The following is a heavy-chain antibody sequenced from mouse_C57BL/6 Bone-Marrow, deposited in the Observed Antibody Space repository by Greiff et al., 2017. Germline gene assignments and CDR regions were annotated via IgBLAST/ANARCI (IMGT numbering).Heavy chain of an antibody. CDR3: AREGTMITRCYWYFDV. Sequence: EVMLVESGGGLVKPGGSLKLSCAASGFTFSSYAMSWVRQTPEKRLEWVATISDGGSYTYYPDNVKGRFTISRDNAKNNLYLQMSHLKSEDTAMYYCAREGTMITRCYWYFDVWGTGTTVTVSS. CDR2: ISDGGSYT. J-gene: IGHJ1*03. V-gene: IGHV5-4*01. CDR1: GFTFSSYA. D-gene: IGHD2-4*01.